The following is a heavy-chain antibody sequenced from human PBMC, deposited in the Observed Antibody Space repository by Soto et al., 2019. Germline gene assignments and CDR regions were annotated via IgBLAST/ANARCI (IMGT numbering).Heavy chain of an antibody. CDR1: GLTFSTYA. CDR3: AKSPGGLDGYKSDYYGMDV. V-gene: IGHV3-23*01. D-gene: IGHD5-12*01. Sequence: EVHLLESGGDLVQPGGSLRLSCTASGLTFSTYAMSWVRQAPGKGLEWVSAIGGSGTGGRTSYADSVKGRFTISRDNSKNTVYLQMNSLRADDTAVYYCAKSPGGLDGYKSDYYGMDVWGQGTTVTVSS. J-gene: IGHJ6*02. CDR2: IGGSGTGGRT.